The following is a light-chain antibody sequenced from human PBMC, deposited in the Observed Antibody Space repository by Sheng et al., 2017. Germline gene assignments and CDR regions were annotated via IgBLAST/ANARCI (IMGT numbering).Light chain of an antibody. CDR3: AAWDDSLTGRV. CDR2: HNS. J-gene: IGLJ3*02. Sequence: QSVLTQPPSVSGAPGQRVTISCTGTRSNIGAGYDVHWYQHLPGTAPKLLIHHNSNRPSGVPDRFSGSKSGTSASLAISGLQAEDEADYYCAAWDDSLTGRVFGGGTKLTVL. CDR1: RSNIGAGYD. V-gene: IGLV1-40*01.